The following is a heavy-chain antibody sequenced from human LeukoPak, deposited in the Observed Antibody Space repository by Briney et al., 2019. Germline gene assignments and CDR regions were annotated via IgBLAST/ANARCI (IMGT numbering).Heavy chain of an antibody. CDR1: GYTFTSYA. CDR3: ARDKNWGNYNWFDP. Sequence: ASVKVSCKAPGYTFTSYAMNWVRQAPGQGLEWMGWINTNTGNPTYAQGFTGRFVFSLDTSVSTAYLQISSLKAEDTAVYYCARDKNWGNYNWFDPWGQGTLVTVSS. D-gene: IGHD3-16*01. J-gene: IGHJ5*02. CDR2: INTNTGNP. V-gene: IGHV7-4-1*02.